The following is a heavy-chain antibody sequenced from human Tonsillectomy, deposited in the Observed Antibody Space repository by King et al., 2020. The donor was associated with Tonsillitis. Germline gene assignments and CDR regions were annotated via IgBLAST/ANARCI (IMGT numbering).Heavy chain of an antibody. CDR1: GFTFSSYS. CDR2: ISSSSSTI. V-gene: IGHV3-48*01. Sequence: VQLVESGGGLVQPGGSLRLSCAASGFTFSSYSMDWVRQAPGKGLEWVSYISSSSSTIKYADSVKGRFTISRDNARNSLYLQMNSLRVEDTAVYYCARDRYYGDPPFDSWGQGTLVTVSS. D-gene: IGHD4-17*01. J-gene: IGHJ4*02. CDR3: ARDRYYGDPPFDS.